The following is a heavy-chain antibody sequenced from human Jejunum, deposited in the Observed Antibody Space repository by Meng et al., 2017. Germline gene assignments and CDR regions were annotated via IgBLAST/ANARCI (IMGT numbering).Heavy chain of an antibody. CDR1: GYTFSSYF. J-gene: IGHJ4*02. V-gene: IGHV1-46*01. CDR3: ARHPTAVPGYIDY. Sequence: ASVKVSCKASGYTFSSYFAHWVRQAPVQGLEWMGVINPSNDRTWYEKQFQGRIPMTRDTSASMVYMVLNSLTSEDPAVYYCARHPTAVPGYIDYWGQGTPVTVSS. CDR2: INPSNDRT. D-gene: IGHD6-19*01.